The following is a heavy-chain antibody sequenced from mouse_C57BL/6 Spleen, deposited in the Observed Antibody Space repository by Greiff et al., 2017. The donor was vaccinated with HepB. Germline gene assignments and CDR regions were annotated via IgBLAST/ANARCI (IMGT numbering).Heavy chain of an antibody. CDR1: GFTFTDYY. V-gene: IGHV7-3*01. J-gene: IGHJ4*01. CDR2: IRNKANGYTT. Sequence: EVMLVESGGGLVQPGGSLSLSCAASGFTFTDYYMSWVRQPPGKALEWLGFIRNKANGYTTEYSASVKGRFTISRDNSQSILYLQMNALRAEDSATYYCARYRDYAMDSWGQGTSVTPSS. CDR3: ARYRDYAMDS.